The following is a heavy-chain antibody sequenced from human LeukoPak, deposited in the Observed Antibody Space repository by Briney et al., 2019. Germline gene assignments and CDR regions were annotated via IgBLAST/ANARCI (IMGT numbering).Heavy chain of an antibody. CDR3: ARDVGSYDILTGYFDY. D-gene: IGHD3-9*01. CDR1: GFTFSSYG. CDR2: IWYDGSNK. Sequence: GGSLRLSCAASGFTFSSYGMHWVRQAPGKGLEWVAVIWYDGSNKYYADSVKGRFTISRDNSKNTLYLQMNSLRAEDTAVYYCARDVGSYDILTGYFDYWGQGTLATVSS. V-gene: IGHV3-33*01. J-gene: IGHJ4*02.